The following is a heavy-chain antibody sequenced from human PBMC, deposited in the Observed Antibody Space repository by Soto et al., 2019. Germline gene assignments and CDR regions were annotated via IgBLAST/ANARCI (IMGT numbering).Heavy chain of an antibody. CDR1: GYSFTSYW. CDR3: AISDTAMVTPGLNAYYYYYGMDV. D-gene: IGHD5-18*01. CDR2: IDPSDSYT. V-gene: IGHV5-10-1*01. J-gene: IGHJ6*02. Sequence: GESLKISCKGSGYSFTSYWISWVRQMPGKGLEWMGRIDPSDSYTNYSPSFQGHVTISADKSISTAYLQWSSLKASDTAMYYCAISDTAMVTPGLNAYYYYYGMDVWGQGTTVTVSS.